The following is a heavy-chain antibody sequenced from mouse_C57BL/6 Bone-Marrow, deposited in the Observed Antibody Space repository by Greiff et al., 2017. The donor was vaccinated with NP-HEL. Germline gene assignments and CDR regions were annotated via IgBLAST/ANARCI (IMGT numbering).Heavy chain of an antibody. J-gene: IGHJ2*01. Sequence: EVQLQQSGPELVKPGASVKISCKASGYTSTDYYMNWVKQSHGKSLEWIGDINPNNGGTSYNQKFKGKATLTVDKSSSTAYMELRSLTSEDSAVYYCARDYDFDYWGQGTTLTVSS. CDR3: ARDYDFDY. D-gene: IGHD2-4*01. CDR2: INPNNGGT. V-gene: IGHV1-26*01. CDR1: GYTSTDYY.